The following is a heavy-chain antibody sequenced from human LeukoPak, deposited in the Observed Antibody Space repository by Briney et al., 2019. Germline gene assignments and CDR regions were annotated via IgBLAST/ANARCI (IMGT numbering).Heavy chain of an antibody. J-gene: IGHJ5*02. CDR1: GYTFTRYD. CDR2: INPSGGST. D-gene: IGHD6-13*01. CDR3: ARDLIAGYSSSWNWFDP. V-gene: IGHV1-46*01. Sequence: GASVNVSCKACGYTFTRYDINWVRQARGQGREGMGIINPSGGSTSSAKKSQSRVTMTRDLSTSTVYMELSSLRSEDTAAYYCARDLIAGYSSSWNWFDPWGQGTLVTVSS.